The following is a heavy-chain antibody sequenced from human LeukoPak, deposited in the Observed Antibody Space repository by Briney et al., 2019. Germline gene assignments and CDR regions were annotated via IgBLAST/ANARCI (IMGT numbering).Heavy chain of an antibody. V-gene: IGHV1-8*01. CDR3: ARVVTRGVSDY. D-gene: IGHD4-17*01. Sequence: GSSVKASCKASLYTFTSYDINWVRQATGQGLEWMGWMNPNSGNTGYAQKFQGRVTMTRNTSISTAYMELSSLRSEDTAVYYCARVVTRGVSDYWGQGALVTVSS. CDR2: MNPNSGNT. J-gene: IGHJ4*02. CDR1: LYTFTSYD.